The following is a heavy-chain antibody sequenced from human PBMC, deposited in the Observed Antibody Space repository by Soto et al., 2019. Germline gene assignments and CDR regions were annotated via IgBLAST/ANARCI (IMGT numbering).Heavy chain of an antibody. CDR3: ARAVYNWNYEY. D-gene: IGHD1-7*01. CDR2: IYYSGST. V-gene: IGHV4-59*01. J-gene: IGHJ4*02. CDR1: GGSISSYY. Sequence: QVQLQESGPGLVKPSETLSLTCTVSGGSISSYYWSWIRQPPGKGLEWIGYIYYSGSTNYNPSLKSRVTISVDTSKNQFSLKLSSVTAADTAVYYCARAVYNWNYEYWGQGTLVTVSS.